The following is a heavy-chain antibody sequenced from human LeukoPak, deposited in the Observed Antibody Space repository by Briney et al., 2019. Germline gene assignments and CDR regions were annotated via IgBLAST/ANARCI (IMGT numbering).Heavy chain of an antibody. CDR3: TRDRITVTTIDFDF. J-gene: IGHJ4*02. V-gene: IGHV3-11*04. CDR1: GFTFSDYY. D-gene: IGHD4-17*01. Sequence: PGGSLRLSCVASGFTFSDYYMSWIRQAPGKGLEWVSYTSPSGTSIYYADSVKGRFTISRDNAKNSLYLQMNSLRAEDTAIYYCTRDRITVTTIDFDFWGQGTLVTVSS. CDR2: TSPSGTSI.